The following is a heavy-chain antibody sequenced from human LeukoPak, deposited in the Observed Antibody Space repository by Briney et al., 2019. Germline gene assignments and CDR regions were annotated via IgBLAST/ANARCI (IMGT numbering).Heavy chain of an antibody. CDR1: GFTFSNYG. D-gene: IGHD7-27*01. V-gene: IGHV3-30*03. CDR2: TSYDGSNE. J-gene: IGHJ4*02. CDR3: ARKFLTGRLIDY. Sequence: GGSLRLSCAASGFTFSNYGMHWVRQAPGKGLEWVAVTSYDGSNEYYADSVKGRFTISRDTSKNTLYLQMNSLRAEDTALYYCARKFLTGRLIDYWGQGTLVTVSS.